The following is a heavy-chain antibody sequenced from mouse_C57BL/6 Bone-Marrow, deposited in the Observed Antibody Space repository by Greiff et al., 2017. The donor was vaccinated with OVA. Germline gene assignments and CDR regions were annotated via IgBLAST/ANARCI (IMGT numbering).Heavy chain of an antibody. CDR2: LDPSDRYT. D-gene: IGHD1-1*01. CDR1: GYTFTRYW. CDR3: GYGSSYGYYAMDY. J-gene: IGHJ4*01. V-gene: IGHV1-69*01. Sequence: QVQLQQPGAELVMPGASVKLSCKASGYTFTRYWMHWVQPRPGQGLEWIGELDPSDRYTNYNQKFKGKSTLTVDKSSSTAYMQLSSLTSEDSAVYYCGYGSSYGYYAMDYWGQGTSVTVSS.